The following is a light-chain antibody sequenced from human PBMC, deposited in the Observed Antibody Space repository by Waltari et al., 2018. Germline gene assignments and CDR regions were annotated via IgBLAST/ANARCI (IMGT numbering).Light chain of an antibody. V-gene: IGLV2-8*01. CDR2: EVT. CDR1: SSDIGGYNY. CDR3: NSFVGSNGWV. J-gene: IGLJ3*02. Sequence: QSALTQPPSASGSPGQSVTISCTGTSSDIGGYNYVSWYQQHPGKAPKLIIYEVTKRPSGVPDRFSGSKSGNTASLTVSGLQAEDEADYYCNSFVGSNGWVFGGGTKVTVL.